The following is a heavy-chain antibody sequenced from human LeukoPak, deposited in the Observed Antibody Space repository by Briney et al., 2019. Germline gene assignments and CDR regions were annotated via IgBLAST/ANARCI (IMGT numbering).Heavy chain of an antibody. CDR3: AMDDSSGYYSSYFDY. CDR1: GFTFSSYA. CDR2: ISGSGGST. D-gene: IGHD3-22*01. V-gene: IGHV3-23*01. Sequence: RGSLRLSCAASGFTFSSYAMSWVRQAPGKGLEWVSAISGSGGSTYYADSVKGRFTISRDNSKNTLYLQMNSLRAEDTAVYYCAMDDSSGYYSSYFDYWGQGTLVTVSS. J-gene: IGHJ4*02.